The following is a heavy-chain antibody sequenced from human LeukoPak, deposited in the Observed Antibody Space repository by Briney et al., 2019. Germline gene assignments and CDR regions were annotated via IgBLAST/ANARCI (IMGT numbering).Heavy chain of an antibody. Sequence: GGSLRLSCAASGFTLSTFWMSWFRQAPGKGLEWVSVIYSDGRTYYADSVKGRFTISRDNSKNTLYFQMNSLRAEDTAVYYCARGGPGHSYGGFDYWGRGTLVTVSS. J-gene: IGHJ4*02. D-gene: IGHD5-18*01. CDR2: IYSDGRT. CDR3: ARGGPGHSYGGFDY. V-gene: IGHV3-53*01. CDR1: GFTLSTFW.